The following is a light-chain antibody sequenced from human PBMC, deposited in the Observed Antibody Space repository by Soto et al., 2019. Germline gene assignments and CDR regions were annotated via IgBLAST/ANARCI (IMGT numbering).Light chain of an antibody. Sequence: IQLTQSPSSLSASVGDRVTITCRASQGISSYLAWYQQKPGKAPKVLIYAASTLQSGVPPRFSGSGSGTDFTVTISSLQPEDFATYYCQQINSYPITFGQGTRLEIK. V-gene: IGKV1-9*01. CDR2: AAS. CDR3: QQINSYPIT. J-gene: IGKJ5*01. CDR1: QGISSY.